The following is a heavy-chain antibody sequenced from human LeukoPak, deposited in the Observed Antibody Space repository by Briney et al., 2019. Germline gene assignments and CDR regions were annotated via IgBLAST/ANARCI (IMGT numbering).Heavy chain of an antibody. CDR2: ISGDSTTI. Sequence: PGGSLRLSCVASGFTFSSSAMRWVRQAPGKGLEWVSAISGDSTTIYYADPVKGRFTISRDNSKNTLYLQMNSLRAEDTAVYYCAAGTNPYYYFDFWGQGTLVTVSS. J-gene: IGHJ4*02. CDR3: AAGTNPYYYFDF. CDR1: GFTFSSSA. V-gene: IGHV3-23*01. D-gene: IGHD3-10*01.